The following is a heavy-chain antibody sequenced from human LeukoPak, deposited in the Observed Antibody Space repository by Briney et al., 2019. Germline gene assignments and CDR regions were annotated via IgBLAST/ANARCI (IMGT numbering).Heavy chain of an antibody. D-gene: IGHD2-2*01. CDR3: ARVIRYCSSTSCSVIWFDP. CDR2: IYYSGST. CDR1: GGSISSYY. J-gene: IGHJ5*02. V-gene: IGHV4-59*01. Sequence: SETLSLTCTVSGGSISSYYWSWIRQPPGKGLEWIGYIYYSGSTNYNPSLKSRVTISVDTSKNQFSLKLSSVTAADTAVYYCARVIRYCSSTSCSVIWFDPWGQGTLVTVSS.